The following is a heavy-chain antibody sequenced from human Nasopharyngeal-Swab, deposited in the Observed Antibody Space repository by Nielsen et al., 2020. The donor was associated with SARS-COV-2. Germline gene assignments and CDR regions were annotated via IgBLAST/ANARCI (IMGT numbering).Heavy chain of an antibody. D-gene: IGHD1-26*01. CDR1: GFTFSSYA. V-gene: IGHV3-23*03. Sequence: GGSLRLSCAASGFTFSSYAMSWVRQAPGKGLEWVSVIYSDGSSTYYADSVKGRFTISRDNSKNTLYLQMNSLRAEDTAVYYCAKDQGSYYDYWGQGTLVTVSS. CDR3: AKDQGSYYDY. CDR2: IYSDGSST. J-gene: IGHJ4*02.